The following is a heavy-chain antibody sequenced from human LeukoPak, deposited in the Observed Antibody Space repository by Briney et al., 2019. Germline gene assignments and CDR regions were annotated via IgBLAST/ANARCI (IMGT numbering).Heavy chain of an antibody. Sequence: ASVKVSCKASGYTFTGYYMHWVRQAPGQGLEWMGWINPNSGGTNYAQKFQGRVTMTRDTSISTAYMELSRLRSDDTAVYYCAREITMIVVVQRGNAFDIWGQGTMVTVSS. CDR2: INPNSGGT. D-gene: IGHD3-22*01. CDR1: GYTFTGYY. J-gene: IGHJ3*02. CDR3: AREITMIVVVQRGNAFDI. V-gene: IGHV1-2*02.